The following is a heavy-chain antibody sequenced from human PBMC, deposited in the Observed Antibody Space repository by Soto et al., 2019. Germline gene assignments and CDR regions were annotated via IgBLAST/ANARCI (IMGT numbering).Heavy chain of an antibody. CDR3: AKRVHSSSWTTRGFYYYYYGMDV. D-gene: IGHD6-13*01. J-gene: IGHJ6*02. Sequence: PGGSLRLSCAASGFTFSSYGMHWVRQAPGKGLEWVAVISYDGSNKYYADSVKGRFTISRDNSKNTLYLQMNSLRAEDTAVYYCAKRVHSSSWTTRGFYYYYYGMDVWGQGTTVTVSS. CDR1: GFTFSSYG. V-gene: IGHV3-30*18. CDR2: ISYDGSNK.